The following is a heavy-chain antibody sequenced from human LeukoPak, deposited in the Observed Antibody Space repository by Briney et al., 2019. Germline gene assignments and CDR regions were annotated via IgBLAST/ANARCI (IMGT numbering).Heavy chain of an antibody. D-gene: IGHD3-22*01. CDR1: GGTISSYY. Sequence: SATLSLTCTVSGGTISSYYRSWMRQPPRKGLEWIGYIYYSGSTNYNPSLKSRVTMSVDQSKNQFSLKLSSVNPADTALYYLVRCPDSSGYLSFYFDPWGQGTLVTVFS. V-gene: IGHV4-59*01. J-gene: IGHJ5*02. CDR2: IYYSGST. CDR3: VRCPDSSGYLSFYFDP.